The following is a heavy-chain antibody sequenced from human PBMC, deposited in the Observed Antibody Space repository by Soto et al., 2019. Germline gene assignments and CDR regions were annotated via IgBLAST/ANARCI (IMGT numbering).Heavy chain of an antibody. V-gene: IGHV4-59*01. CDR2: IYYSGST. J-gene: IGHJ4*02. CDR1: GGSISSYY. Sequence: SETLSLTCTVSGGSISSYYWSWIRQPPGKGLEWIGYIYYSGSTNYNPSLKSRVTISVDTSKNQFSLKLSSVTAADTAVYYCARARLGTWHYYFDYWGQGTLVTVSS. CDR3: ARARLGTWHYYFDY.